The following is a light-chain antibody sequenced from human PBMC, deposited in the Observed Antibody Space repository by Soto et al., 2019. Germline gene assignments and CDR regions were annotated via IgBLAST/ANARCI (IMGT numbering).Light chain of an antibody. CDR2: DNI. Sequence: SCSGSKSNIGNNYVSWYQQLPGTAPKLVIYDNINRPSGIPDRFSGSKSGTSATLGITGLQTGEDADYYCGTWDSSMSVVVFGHGTKVTVL. CDR1: KSNIGNNY. V-gene: IGLV1-51*01. CDR3: GTWDSSMSVVV. J-gene: IGLJ1*01.